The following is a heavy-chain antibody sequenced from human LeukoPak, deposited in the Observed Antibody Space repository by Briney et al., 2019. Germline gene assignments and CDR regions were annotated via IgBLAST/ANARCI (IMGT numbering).Heavy chain of an antibody. Sequence: GRSLRLSCAASGFTFSSYAMHWVRQAPGKGLEWVAVISYDGSNKYYADSVKGRFTISRDNSKNTLYLQMNSLRAEDTAVYYCASRLYALDYWGRGTLVTVSS. D-gene: IGHD2/OR15-2a*01. CDR2: ISYDGSNK. CDR1: GFTFSSYA. CDR3: ASRLYALDY. J-gene: IGHJ4*02. V-gene: IGHV3-30*01.